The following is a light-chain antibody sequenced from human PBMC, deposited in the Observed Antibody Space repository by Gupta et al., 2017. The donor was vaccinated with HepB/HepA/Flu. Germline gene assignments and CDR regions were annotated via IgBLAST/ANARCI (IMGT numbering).Light chain of an antibody. CDR1: QTIGNS. Sequence: EIVLTQSPANLSMSQGERVILTCRASQTIGNSIAWYQVKPGQAPRLLIYRAATRDTDVPARFSGSGSGTMFTLTISSLQSEDCALYYCHQYNNWLWTFGQGTKVEIK. V-gene: IGKV3-15*01. J-gene: IGKJ1*01. CDR2: RAA. CDR3: HQYNNWLWT.